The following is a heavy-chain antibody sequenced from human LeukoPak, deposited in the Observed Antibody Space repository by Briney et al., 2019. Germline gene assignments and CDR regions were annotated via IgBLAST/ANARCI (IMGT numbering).Heavy chain of an antibody. V-gene: IGHV4-59*08. J-gene: IGHJ4*02. D-gene: IGHD6-13*01. CDR2: IYYSGST. CDR3: ARRSSSWLNEYYFDY. CDR1: GGSISSYY. Sequence: PSETLSLTCTVSGGSISSYYWSWIRQPPGKGLEWIGYIYYSGSTNYNPSLKSRVTISEDTSKNQFSLKLSSVTAADTAVYYCARRSSSWLNEYYFDYWGQGTLVTVSS.